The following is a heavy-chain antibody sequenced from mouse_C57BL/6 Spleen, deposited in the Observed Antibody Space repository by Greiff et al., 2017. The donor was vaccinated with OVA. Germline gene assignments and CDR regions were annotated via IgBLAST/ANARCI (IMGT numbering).Heavy chain of an antibody. CDR1: GFTFSSYT. J-gene: IGHJ4*01. V-gene: IGHV5-9*01. D-gene: IGHD1-1*01. CDR2: ISGGGGNT. Sequence: EVKLMESGGGLVKPGGSLKLSCAASGFTFSSYTMSWVRQTPEKRLEWVATISGGGGNTYYPDSVKGRFTISRDNAKNTLYLQMSSLRSEDTALYYCARQRYYGSSYAMDYWGQGTSVTVSS. CDR3: ARQRYYGSSYAMDY.